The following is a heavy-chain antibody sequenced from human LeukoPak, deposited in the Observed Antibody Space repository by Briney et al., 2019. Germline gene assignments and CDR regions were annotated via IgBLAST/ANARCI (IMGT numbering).Heavy chain of an antibody. CDR1: GFTFDDYG. CDR2: INWNGGST. V-gene: IGHV3-20*04. D-gene: IGHD2-15*01. J-gene: IGHJ3*02. CDR3: ARDLADIVVVVAATGHAFDI. Sequence: PGGSLRLSCAASGFTFDDYGMSWVRQAPGKWLAWVSGINWNGGSTGYADSVKGRFTISRDNAKNSLYLQMNSLRAEDTALYYCARDLADIVVVVAATGHAFDIWGQGTMVTVSS.